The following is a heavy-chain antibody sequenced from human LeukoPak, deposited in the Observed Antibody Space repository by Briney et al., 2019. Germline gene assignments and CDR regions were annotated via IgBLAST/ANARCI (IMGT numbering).Heavy chain of an antibody. Sequence: SETLSLTCTVSGGSISSYYWSWIRQPPGKGLEWIGHIYYSGSTNYNPPLKSRVTISIDASKNQFSLRLSSVTAADTAVYYCARLGGDGYSRLGYYFDYWGQGTLVTVSS. V-gene: IGHV4-59*01. CDR1: GGSISSYY. D-gene: IGHD5-24*01. CDR3: ARLGGDGYSRLGYYFDY. J-gene: IGHJ4*02. CDR2: IYYSGST.